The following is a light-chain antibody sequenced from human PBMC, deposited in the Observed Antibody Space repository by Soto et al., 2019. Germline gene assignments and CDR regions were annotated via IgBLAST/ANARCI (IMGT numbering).Light chain of an antibody. Sequence: QSALTQPASVSGSPGQSITISCTGTSSDVGGYNFVSWYQRHPGKAPQLMIYEVSNRPSGVSNRFSGSKSGNTASLTISGLLAEDEADYYCSSYTSSTTLYVFGTGTKVTVL. V-gene: IGLV2-14*01. J-gene: IGLJ1*01. CDR1: SSDVGGYNF. CDR3: SSYTSSTTLYV. CDR2: EVS.